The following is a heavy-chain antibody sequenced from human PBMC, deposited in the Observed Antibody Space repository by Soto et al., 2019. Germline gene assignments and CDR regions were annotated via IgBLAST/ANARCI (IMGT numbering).Heavy chain of an antibody. V-gene: IGHV3-9*01. J-gene: IGHJ6*02. CDR3: ARTTVTTGFYYGMDL. D-gene: IGHD4-17*01. CDR1: GFRFDDYA. Sequence: GGSLRLSCAASGFRFDDYAKHWVRQAPGKGLEWVSGISWSSGSIGYAASVKGRFTISRDNDGNSLFLQMNGLRSDDTALYYCARTTVTTGFYYGMDLWGQGTMVTVSS. CDR2: ISWSSGSI.